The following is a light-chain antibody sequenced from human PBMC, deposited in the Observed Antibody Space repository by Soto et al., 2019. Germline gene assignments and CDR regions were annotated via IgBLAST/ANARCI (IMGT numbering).Light chain of an antibody. CDR3: GADHGSGSNFVYLV. CDR1: SGYSNYK. V-gene: IGLV9-49*01. Sequence: QSVLTQPPSASASLGASVTLTCTLSSGYSNYKVDWYQQRPGKGPRFVMLVGTGGIVGSKGDGIPDRFSVLGSGLNRYLTIKNSQEEDESDYHCGADHGSGSNFVYLVFGGGTKLTVL. CDR2: VGTGGIVG. J-gene: IGLJ2*01.